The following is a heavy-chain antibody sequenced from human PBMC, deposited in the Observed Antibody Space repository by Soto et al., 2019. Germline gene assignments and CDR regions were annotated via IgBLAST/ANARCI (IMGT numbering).Heavy chain of an antibody. J-gene: IGHJ4*02. CDR2: ISGGGDTT. D-gene: IGHD3-10*01. CDR1: GFTFNNYA. CDR3: AKGEGGSGSLTPRVDF. Sequence: EVQLLESGGGLVQTGGSLRLSCAASGFTFNNYAMTWVRQAPGKGLEWVSAISGGGDTTSYAESVKGRFTVSRDGSKNTLYLQMSSLRAEDTALYYCAKGEGGSGSLTPRVDFWGQGTLVTVSS. V-gene: IGHV3-23*01.